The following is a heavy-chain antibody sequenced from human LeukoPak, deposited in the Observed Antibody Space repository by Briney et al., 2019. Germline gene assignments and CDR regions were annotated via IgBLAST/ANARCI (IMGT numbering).Heavy chain of an antibody. CDR2: IIPIFGTA. Sequence: RASVKVSCKASGGTFSSYAISWVRQAPGQGLEWMGGIIPIFGTANYAQKFQGRVTMTGDTSTSTVYMELSSLTSEDTAVYYCVRDGLQTRYSWNDEGRKNWSDPWGQGTLVTVSS. V-gene: IGHV1-69*06. D-gene: IGHD1-1*01. CDR3: VRDGLQTRYSWNDEGRKNWSDP. J-gene: IGHJ5*02. CDR1: GGTFSSYA.